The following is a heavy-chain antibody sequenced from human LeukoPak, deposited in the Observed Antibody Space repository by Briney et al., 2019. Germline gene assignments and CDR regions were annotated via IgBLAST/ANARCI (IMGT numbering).Heavy chain of an antibody. V-gene: IGHV1-8*01. CDR3: ARARDLYYYYMDV. CDR2: MNPNNNYT. CDR1: GYTFITYD. Sequence: ASVTVSCKASGYTFITYDINWVRQATGQGLEWMAWMNPNNNYTSSEQKFQGRVTFTRSTSIRTAHIELRSLRSEDTAVYYCARARDLYYYYMDVWGKGTTVTVSS. J-gene: IGHJ6*03.